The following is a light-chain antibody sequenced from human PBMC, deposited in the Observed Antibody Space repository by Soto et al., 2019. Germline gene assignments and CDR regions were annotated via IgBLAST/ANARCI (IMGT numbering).Light chain of an antibody. Sequence: EIVMTQSPATLSVSPGERATLSCRASQSVGRNLAWYQQKPGQAPQLLIYGASTRATGITARFSGSGSGTEFTLTISSLQSEDVAIYSCQQYNHWPPLTCGGGTKVEIK. CDR1: QSVGRN. CDR3: QQYNHWPPLT. V-gene: IGKV3-15*01. CDR2: GAS. J-gene: IGKJ4*01.